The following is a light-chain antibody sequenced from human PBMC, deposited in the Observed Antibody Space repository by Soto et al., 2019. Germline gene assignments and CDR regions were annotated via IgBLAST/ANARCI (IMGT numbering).Light chain of an antibody. Sequence: DIQMTQSPSSLSASVGDRVTSTCQASQDISNYLNWYQPKPGEAPKLLIYDASNLETGVPSRFSGSGSGTDFTFTISSLQPEDIATYYCQQYDNLPPYTFGQGTKLEIK. CDR2: DAS. CDR3: QQYDNLPPYT. CDR1: QDISNY. V-gene: IGKV1-33*01. J-gene: IGKJ2*01.